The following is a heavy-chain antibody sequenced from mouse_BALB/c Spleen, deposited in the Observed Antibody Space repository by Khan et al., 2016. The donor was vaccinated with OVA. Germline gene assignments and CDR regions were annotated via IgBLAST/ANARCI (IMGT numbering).Heavy chain of an antibody. Sequence: QVQLQQSGAELAKPGASVKMSCKASGYTFSNYWIHWVKQRPGQGLEWIGYINPSSVHTYYNQKFNDKATLTTDKSSSTAYMQLSSLTSEDSAVYYGARDRIDYWGQGTTLTVSA. CDR1: GYTFSNYW. CDR3: ARDRIDY. J-gene: IGHJ2*01. CDR2: INPSSVHT. V-gene: IGHV1-7*01.